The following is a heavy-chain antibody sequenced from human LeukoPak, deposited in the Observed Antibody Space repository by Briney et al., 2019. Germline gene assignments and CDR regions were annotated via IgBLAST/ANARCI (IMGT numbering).Heavy chain of an antibody. J-gene: IGHJ6*02. D-gene: IGHD6-13*01. CDR1: GGSFSGYY. CDR2: INHSGST. CDR3: ARVIAATGPGSYYYGMDV. Sequence: TSETLSLTCAVYGGSFSGYYWSWIRQPPGKGLEWIGEINHSGSTNYNPSLKSRVTISVDTSKNQFSLKLSSVTAADTAVYYCARVIAATGPGSYYYGMDVWGQGTTVTVSS. V-gene: IGHV4-34*01.